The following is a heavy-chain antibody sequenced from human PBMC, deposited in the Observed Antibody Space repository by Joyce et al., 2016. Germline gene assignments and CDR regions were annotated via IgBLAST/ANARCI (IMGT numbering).Heavy chain of an antibody. CDR3: AHRGGYAPFEY. CDR2: IYWDDDK. Sequence: QITLKESGPTLVKPTQTLTLTCTFSGFSLSTSGVGVGWIRQPPGKALEWLALIYWDDDKRYGPFLKSRLTITKDTSKHQVVLTMTNMDPVDTATYYCAHRGGYAPFEYWGQGTRVTVSS. V-gene: IGHV2-5*05. CDR1: GFSLSTSGVG. J-gene: IGHJ4*02. D-gene: IGHD5-12*01.